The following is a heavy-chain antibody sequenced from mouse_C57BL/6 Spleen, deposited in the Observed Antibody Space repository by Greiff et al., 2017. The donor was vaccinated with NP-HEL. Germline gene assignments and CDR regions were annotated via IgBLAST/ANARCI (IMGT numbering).Heavy chain of an antibody. V-gene: IGHV1-7*01. CDR2: INPSSGYT. Sequence: QVQLQQSGAELAKPGASVKLSCKASGYTFTSYWMHWVKQRPGQGLEWIGYINPSSGYTKYNQKFKDKATLTADKSSSTAYMQLSSLTYEDSAVYYCASTPYYYGSPMDYWGQGTSVTVSS. CDR3: ASTPYYYGSPMDY. CDR1: GYTFTSYW. J-gene: IGHJ4*01. D-gene: IGHD1-2*01.